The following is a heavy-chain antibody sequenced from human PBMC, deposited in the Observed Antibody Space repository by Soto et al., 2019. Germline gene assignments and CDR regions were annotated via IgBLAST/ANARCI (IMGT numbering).Heavy chain of an antibody. V-gene: IGHV3-53*01. CDR2: IYRGGGT. D-gene: IGHD5-18*01. J-gene: IGHJ3*02. Sequence: EVQLVESGGGLIQPGGSLRLICAASGLSVTANYMTWVRQAPGKGLEWLSIIYRGGGTYYADSLKGRAIISRDGSRNMVFLQMYSLTAEDAGVYYCARRDDSDTFDIWGRGTVVNVSS. CDR1: GLSVTANY. CDR3: ARRDDSDTFDI.